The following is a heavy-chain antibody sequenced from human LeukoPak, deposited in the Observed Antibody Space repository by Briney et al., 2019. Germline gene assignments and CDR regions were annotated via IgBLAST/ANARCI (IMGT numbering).Heavy chain of an antibody. CDR3: ARDNGWSADF. CDR1: GFTFSRHW. V-gene: IGHV3-7*03. CDR2: IKQDGSAK. Sequence: GGSLRLSCAASGFTFSRHWMYWVRQAPGKGLEWVANIKQDGSAKPYVDSVKGRFTISRDNAKNSLSLQMNSLRVEDTAVYYCARDNGWSADFWGQGTLVTVSS. D-gene: IGHD2-15*01. J-gene: IGHJ4*02.